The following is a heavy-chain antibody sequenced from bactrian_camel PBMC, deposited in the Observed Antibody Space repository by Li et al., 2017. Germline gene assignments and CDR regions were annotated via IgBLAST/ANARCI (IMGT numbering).Heavy chain of an antibody. D-gene: IGHD2*01. Sequence: HVQLVESGGGSVQGGGSLRLSCVASGNTHRRYQMGWFRQAPGKEREAVAAIENDGNARYADSVKDRFTISQDNAKNTLYLQMNSLKPEDTAMYYCAAGRGIFCGTSPDIFDEWGQGTQVTVS. CDR2: IENDGNA. CDR1: GNTHRRYQ. V-gene: IGHV3S53*01. CDR3: AAGRGIFCGTSPDIFDE. J-gene: IGHJ4*01.